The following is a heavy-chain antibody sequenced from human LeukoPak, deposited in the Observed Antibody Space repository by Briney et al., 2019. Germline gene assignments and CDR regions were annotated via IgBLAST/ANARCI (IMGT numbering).Heavy chain of an antibody. CDR2: IKEDGSDI. CDR3: AREWWYLDY. V-gene: IGHV3-7*05. D-gene: IGHD2-15*01. Sequence: GGSLRLSSAASGFTFTTYSMTWVRQAPGRGLEWVARIKEDGSDIHYVDSVKGRFTISRDNAKNSLYLQMNSLRAEDTAVYYCAREWWYLDYWGQGTLVTVSS. J-gene: IGHJ4*02. CDR1: GFTFTTYS.